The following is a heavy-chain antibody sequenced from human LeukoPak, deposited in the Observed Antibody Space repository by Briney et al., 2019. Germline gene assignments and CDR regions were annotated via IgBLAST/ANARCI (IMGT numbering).Heavy chain of an antibody. J-gene: IGHJ4*02. CDR2: ISANGGET. Sequence: PGGSLRLSCAASGFTFSSYAMSWVRQAAGKGLEWVSSISANGGETHYADSVKGRFTISRDNSKNTLYLQINNPRVEDTAVYYCAKRYYDFPLDYWGQGTLVTVSS. V-gene: IGHV3-23*01. D-gene: IGHD3-3*01. CDR1: GFTFSSYA. CDR3: AKRYYDFPLDY.